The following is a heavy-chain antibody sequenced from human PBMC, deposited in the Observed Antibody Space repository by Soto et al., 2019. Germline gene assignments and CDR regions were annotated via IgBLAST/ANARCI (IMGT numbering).Heavy chain of an antibody. J-gene: IGHJ4*02. Sequence: SLRLSFAASGFTFSSYAMSWVRQAPGKGLEWVSAISGSGGSTYHADSVKGRFTISRDNSKNTLFLQMNSLRAEDTAVYYCAAWAEGATEVHWGQGTLVTVSS. CDR2: ISGSGGST. D-gene: IGHD2-15*01. CDR1: GFTFSSYA. CDR3: AAWAEGATEVH. V-gene: IGHV3-23*01.